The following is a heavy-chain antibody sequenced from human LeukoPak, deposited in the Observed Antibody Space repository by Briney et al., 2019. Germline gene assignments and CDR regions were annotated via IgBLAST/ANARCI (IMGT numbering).Heavy chain of an antibody. CDR1: GFTFSSYG. J-gene: IGHJ6*04. CDR3: ARQGGAPGMDV. CDR2: TWYDGSNK. Sequence: GGSLRLSCAASGFTFSSYGMHWVRQAPGKGLEWVAVTWYDGSNKYYADSVKGRFTISRDNSKNTLYLQMNSLRAEDTAVYYCARQGGAPGMDVWGKGTTVTVSS. D-gene: IGHD2-21*01. V-gene: IGHV3-33*01.